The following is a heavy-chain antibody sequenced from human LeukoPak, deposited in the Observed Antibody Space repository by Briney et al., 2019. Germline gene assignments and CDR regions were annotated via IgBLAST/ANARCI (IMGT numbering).Heavy chain of an antibody. CDR2: ISAYNGNT. D-gene: IGHD6-6*01. Sequence: ASVKVSCKTSGYTLTTYVFNWVRQAPGHGLEWMGWISAYNGNTNYAQNLQGRVTMTTDTSTSTAYMEVRSLRSDDTAVYYCATTIGARLMYFDYWGQGTLVTVSS. CDR1: GYTLTTYV. J-gene: IGHJ4*02. V-gene: IGHV1-18*01. CDR3: ATTIGARLMYFDY.